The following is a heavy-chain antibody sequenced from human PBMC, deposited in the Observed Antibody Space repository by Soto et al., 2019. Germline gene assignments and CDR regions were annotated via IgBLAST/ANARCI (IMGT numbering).Heavy chain of an antibody. CDR2: IYHSGST. V-gene: IGHV4-30-2*05. CDR3: ASGGETETTSLPTHALDY. D-gene: IGHD1-7*01. J-gene: IGHJ4*02. Sequence: SETLSLTCAVSGGSISSGGYSWSWIRQPPGKGLEWIGYIYHSGSTYYNPSLKSRVTISVDTSKNQFSLKLNSVTAADTAVYYCASGGETETTSLPTHALDYWGQGTLVTVSS. CDR1: GGSISSGGYS.